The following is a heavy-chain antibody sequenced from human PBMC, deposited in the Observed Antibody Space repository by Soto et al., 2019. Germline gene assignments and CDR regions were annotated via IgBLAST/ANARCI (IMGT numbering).Heavy chain of an antibody. CDR3: AKLNSRAVITDY. V-gene: IGHV3-30*18. D-gene: IGHD3-3*01. CDR2: ISYDGSNK. Sequence: QVQLVESGGGVVQPGRSLRLSCAASGFTFSSYGMHWVRQAPGKGLEWVAVISYDGSNKYYADSVKGRFTISRDNSKNTLYLQMNSLRAEDTAVYYCAKLNSRAVITDYWGQGTLVTVSS. CDR1: GFTFSSYG. J-gene: IGHJ4*02.